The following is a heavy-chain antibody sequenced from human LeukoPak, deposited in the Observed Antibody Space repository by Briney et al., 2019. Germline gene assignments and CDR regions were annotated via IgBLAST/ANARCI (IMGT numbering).Heavy chain of an antibody. J-gene: IGHJ4*02. Sequence: PSETLSLTCTVSGGSISSGGYYWSWIRQHPGKGLEWIGYIYYSGSTYYNPSLKSRVTISVDTSKNQFSLKLSSVTAADTAVYFCATLPRGHLFDSWGQGTLVTVST. D-gene: IGHD3-10*01. CDR1: GGSISSGGYY. CDR3: ATLPRGHLFDS. CDR2: IYYSGST. V-gene: IGHV4-31*03.